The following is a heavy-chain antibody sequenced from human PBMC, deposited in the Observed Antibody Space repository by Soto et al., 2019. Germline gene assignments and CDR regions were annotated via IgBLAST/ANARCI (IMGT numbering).Heavy chain of an antibody. V-gene: IGHV3-30*18. D-gene: IGHD6-19*01. J-gene: IGHJ4*02. Sequence: VQLVESGGGVVQPGRSLRLSCAASGFTFSDYAMHWVRQAPGKGLEWVAVVSHVGRNTHYADSVKGRFTISRDSSKNPVPLEMTSLRAEDQAVYYCAKGGREWLVTYDFNYWGQGDLVTVSS. CDR1: GFTFSDYA. CDR3: AKGGREWLVTYDFNY. CDR2: VSHVGRNT.